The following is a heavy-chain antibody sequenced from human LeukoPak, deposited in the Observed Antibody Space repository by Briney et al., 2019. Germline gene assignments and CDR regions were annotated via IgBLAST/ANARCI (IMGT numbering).Heavy chain of an antibody. V-gene: IGHV3-9*03. Sequence: PGGSLRLSCAASGFTVSSNYMSWVRQAPGKGLEWVAGISRNSGSIGYADSVKGRFTISRDNAKNSLYLQMNSLRADDMALYYCAKSGGYNYLYYFDPWGQGALVTVSS. J-gene: IGHJ4*02. D-gene: IGHD5-18*01. CDR3: AKSGGYNYLYYFDP. CDR2: ISRNSGSI. CDR1: GFTVSSNY.